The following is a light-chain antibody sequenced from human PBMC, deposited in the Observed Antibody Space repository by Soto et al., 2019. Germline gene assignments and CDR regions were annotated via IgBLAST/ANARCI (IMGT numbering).Light chain of an antibody. CDR1: SSDVGNNEY. V-gene: IGLV2-11*01. CDR3: CSSPSWV. Sequence: QSVLTQPRSVSGSPGQSVTISCTGTSSDVGNNEYVSWYQQHPGKAPKLMIYDVTKRPSGVPDRFSGSKSGNTASLTISGLQADDEADYYSCSSPSWVFGGGTKLTVL. CDR2: DVT. J-gene: IGLJ3*02.